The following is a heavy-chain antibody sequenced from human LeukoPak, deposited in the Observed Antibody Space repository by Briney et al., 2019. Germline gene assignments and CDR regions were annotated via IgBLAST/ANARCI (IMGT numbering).Heavy chain of an antibody. CDR3: ARSYYYGSGTDAFDI. D-gene: IGHD3-10*01. CDR1: GGSISSYY. V-gene: IGHV4-4*07. J-gene: IGHJ3*02. Sequence: SETLSLTCTVSGGSISSYYWSWIRQPAGKGLEWIGRIYTSGSTNYNPSLKSRVTMSVDTSKNQFSLKLSSVTAADTAVYYCARSYYYGSGTDAFDIWAKGQWSPSLQ. CDR2: IYTSGST.